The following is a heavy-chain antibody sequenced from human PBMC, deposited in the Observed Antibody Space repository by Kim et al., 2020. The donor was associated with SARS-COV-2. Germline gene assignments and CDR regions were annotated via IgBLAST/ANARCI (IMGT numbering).Heavy chain of an antibody. CDR3: AKEGVYSSSWRYFDY. V-gene: IGHV3-23*01. D-gene: IGHD6-13*01. J-gene: IGHJ4*02. Sequence: DSGKGRFTISRDNSKNTLYLQMNSLRAEDTAVYYCAKEGVYSSSWRYFDYWGQGTLVTVSS.